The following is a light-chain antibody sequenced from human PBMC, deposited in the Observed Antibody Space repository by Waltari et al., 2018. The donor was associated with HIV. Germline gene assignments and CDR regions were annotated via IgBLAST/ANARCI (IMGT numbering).Light chain of an antibody. CDR3: ISYTSSGTLV. V-gene: IGLV2-14*03. CDR1: TSDVGDYYY. Sequence: QSALTQPASMSGSPGQSITISCTGTTSDVGDYYYVSWYQQHPGRAPKLMIYDVTKRPAGFSNRFSGSKSGSTASLTISGLQAEDEGDYYCISYTSSGTLVFGGGTKLSVL. J-gene: IGLJ2*01. CDR2: DVT.